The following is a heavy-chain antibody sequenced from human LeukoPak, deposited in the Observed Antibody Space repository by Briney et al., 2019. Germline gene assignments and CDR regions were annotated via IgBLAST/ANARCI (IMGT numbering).Heavy chain of an antibody. J-gene: IGHJ4*02. CDR2: ITSDSRGI. CDR3: VQDWAWGAFGS. CDR1: GFTYSHYG. D-gene: IGHD7-27*01. Sequence: GGSLRLSCVASGFTYSHYGMNWVRQAPGKGLEWVSGITSDSRGIYYADSVKGRFTIYRDNSKMTLYLQMDSLGVEDTALYCVQDWAWGAFGSWGQGTLVTVSS. V-gene: IGHV3-23*01.